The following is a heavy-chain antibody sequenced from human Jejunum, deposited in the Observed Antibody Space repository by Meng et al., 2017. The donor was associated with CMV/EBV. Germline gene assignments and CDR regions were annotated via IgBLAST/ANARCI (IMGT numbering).Heavy chain of an antibody. CDR3: DASDY. CDR1: GISFRNVD. D-gene: IGHD6-6*01. J-gene: IGHJ4*02. V-gene: IGHV3-23*01. CDR2: ITGSGSRT. Sequence: GALGLSCATSGISFRNVDMSWARQTPGKGLEWVATITGSGSRTHYADSVKGRFTISRDNSKNTLYLQINSLRVEDTAIYYCDASDYWGQGTQVTVSS.